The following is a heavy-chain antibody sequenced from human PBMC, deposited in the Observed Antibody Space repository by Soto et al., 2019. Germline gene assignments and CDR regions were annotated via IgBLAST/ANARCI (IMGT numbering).Heavy chain of an antibody. J-gene: IGHJ4*02. V-gene: IGHV3-30-3*01. CDR2: ISYDGSNK. CDR3: ARDQRDGYNYPYYFDY. CDR1: GFTFSSYA. D-gene: IGHD5-12*01. Sequence: QVQLVESGGGVVQHGRSLRLSCAASGFTFSSYAMHWVRQAPGKGLEWVAVISYDGSNKYYADSVKGRFTISRDNSKNTLYLQMNSLRAEDTAVYYCARDQRDGYNYPYYFDYWGQGTLVTVSS.